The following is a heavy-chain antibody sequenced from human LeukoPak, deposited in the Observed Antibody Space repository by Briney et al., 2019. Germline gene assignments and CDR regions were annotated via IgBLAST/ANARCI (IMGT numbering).Heavy chain of an antibody. CDR1: GFTFSSYA. CDR3: AKQWFGEQRAY. D-gene: IGHD3-10*01. Sequence: PGGSLRLSCAASGFTFSSYAMSWVRQAPGKGLEWVSAISGSGGSTYYADSVKGRFNISRDNSKNTLYLQLNSLGADDTAVYYCAKQWFGEQRAYWGQGALVTVSS. V-gene: IGHV3-23*01. J-gene: IGHJ4*02. CDR2: ISGSGGST.